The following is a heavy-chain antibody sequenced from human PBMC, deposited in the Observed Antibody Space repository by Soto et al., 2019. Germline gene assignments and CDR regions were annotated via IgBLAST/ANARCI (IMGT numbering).Heavy chain of an antibody. CDR2: IDYDGTTT. D-gene: IGHD6-13*01. Sequence: PGGSLRLSCAASGFAFDSYWMHWVRQVPGEGPVWVSRIDYDGTTTTYADSVKGRFTISRDNAKNTLYLQMNSLRAEDTAVYYCARGPRPSSAGTGAYWGQGTLGTVSS. CDR1: GFAFDSYW. V-gene: IGHV3-74*01. CDR3: ARGPRPSSAGTGAY. J-gene: IGHJ4*02.